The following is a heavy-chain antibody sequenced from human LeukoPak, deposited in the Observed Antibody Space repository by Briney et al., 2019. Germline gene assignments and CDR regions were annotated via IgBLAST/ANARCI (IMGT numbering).Heavy chain of an antibody. CDR3: AFNNNVKY. Sequence: GGSLRLSCAASVLSFSGQWMKWVRQSPGQGLEWVANIKYGGSEKYYVDSVKGRFTISREDAKNSLSLQMDSVRPEDTAVYYCAFNNNVKYWGQGTLVIVSS. CDR2: IKYGGSEK. J-gene: IGHJ4*02. D-gene: IGHD1/OR15-1a*01. V-gene: IGHV3-7*01. CDR1: VLSFSGQW.